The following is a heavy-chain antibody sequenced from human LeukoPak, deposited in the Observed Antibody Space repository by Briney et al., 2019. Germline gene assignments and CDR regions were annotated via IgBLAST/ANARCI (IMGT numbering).Heavy chain of an antibody. CDR1: GFTFSSYA. CDR3: AKDRGGYSSGWSQAQAEYFQH. D-gene: IGHD6-19*01. CDR2: ISGSGGST. J-gene: IGHJ1*01. Sequence: GGSLRLSCAASGFTFSSYAMSWVRQAPGKGLEWVSAISGSGGSTYYADSVKGRFTISRDNSKNTLYLQMNSLRAEDTAVYYCAKDRGGYSSGWSQAQAEYFQHWGQGTLVTVSS. V-gene: IGHV3-23*01.